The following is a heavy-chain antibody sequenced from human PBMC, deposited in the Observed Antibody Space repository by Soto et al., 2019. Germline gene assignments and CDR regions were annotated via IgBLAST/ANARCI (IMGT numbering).Heavy chain of an antibody. CDR1: GGSISSGGYS. Sequence: PSETLSLTCAVSGGSISSGGYSWSWIRQPPGKGLEWVSSINDRSSHIFYADSVKGRFTISRDNAKNSLFLQMSSLRVEDTAVYYCARFPALAIVGTDFWGRGTLVTVSS. D-gene: IGHD3-3*02. V-gene: IGHV3-21*01. J-gene: IGHJ4*02. CDR3: ARFPALAIVGTDF. CDR2: INDRSSHI.